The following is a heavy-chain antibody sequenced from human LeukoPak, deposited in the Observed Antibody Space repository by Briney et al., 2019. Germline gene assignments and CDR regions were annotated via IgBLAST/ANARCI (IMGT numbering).Heavy chain of an antibody. V-gene: IGHV4-59*01. J-gene: IGHJ3*01. CDR1: GGSISSYY. CDR3: ARISSSNWYNERGAFDV. D-gene: IGHD6-13*01. Sequence: SETLSLTCTVSGGSISSYYWSWIRQPPGKGLEWIGYIYYSGSTNYNPSLKSRVTISVDTSKNQFSLRLSSVTAADTAVYYCARISSSNWYNERGAFDVWGQGTMVTVSS. CDR2: IYYSGST.